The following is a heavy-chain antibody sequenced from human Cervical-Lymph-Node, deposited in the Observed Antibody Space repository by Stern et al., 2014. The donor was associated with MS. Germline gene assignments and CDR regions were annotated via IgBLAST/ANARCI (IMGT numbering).Heavy chain of an antibody. CDR1: TYTFSNID. D-gene: IGHD6-19*01. Sequence: LQLVESGAEVKKPGSSMKVSCKASTYTFSNIDISWVRQAPGQGLEWMGGIHPIFGTANYARKVQDRLRIASDGSTSTVTMELSSLRSEDTAVYYCVRDQAGVAVYWGQGSLVTVSS. J-gene: IGHJ4*02. V-gene: IGHV1-69*01. CDR2: IHPIFGTA. CDR3: VRDQAGVAVY.